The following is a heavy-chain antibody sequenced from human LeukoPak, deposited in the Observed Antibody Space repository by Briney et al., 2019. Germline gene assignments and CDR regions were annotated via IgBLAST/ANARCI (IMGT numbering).Heavy chain of an antibody. CDR3: ARGGLPGGFDY. J-gene: IGHJ4*02. V-gene: IGHV3-7*03. Sequence: GGSLRLSCAASGFTFSSYAMSWVRQAPGKGLEWVANINQDGREIDYVDSVRGRFTISRDNAENSLCLQMNSLRAEDTAVYYCARGGLPGGFDYWGQGTLVTVSS. D-gene: IGHD4-23*01. CDR2: INQDGREI. CDR1: GFTFSSYA.